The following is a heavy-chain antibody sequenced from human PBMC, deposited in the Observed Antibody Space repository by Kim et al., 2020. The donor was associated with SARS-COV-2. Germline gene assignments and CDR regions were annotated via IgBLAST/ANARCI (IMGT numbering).Heavy chain of an antibody. D-gene: IGHD2-15*01. CDR1: GFTFSSFA. Sequence: GGSLRLSCAASGFTFSSFAMSWVRQAPGKGLEWVSFISGGGANIFYADSVKGRFTVSRDNSKNTLYLQMNSLRAEDTAAYYCAKAVVPAGCSGGSCWTHGMDYWGQGTLVTVSS. V-gene: IGHV3-23*01. J-gene: IGHJ4*02. CDR3: AKAVVPAGCSGGSCWTHGMDY. CDR2: ISGGGANI.